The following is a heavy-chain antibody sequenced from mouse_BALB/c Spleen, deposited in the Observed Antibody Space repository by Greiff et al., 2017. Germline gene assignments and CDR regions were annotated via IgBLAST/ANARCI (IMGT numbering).Heavy chain of an antibody. J-gene: IGHJ2*01. D-gene: IGHD1-1*01. Sequence: DVKLVESGGGLVKPGGSLKLSCAASGFAFSSYDMSWVRQTPEKRLEWVAYISSGGGSTYYPDSVKGRFTISRDNARNILYLQMSSLRSEDTAMYYCAREGHYGSSGDYWGQGTTLTVSS. CDR2: ISSGGGST. CDR3: AREGHYGSSGDY. CDR1: GFAFSSYD. V-gene: IGHV5-12-1*01.